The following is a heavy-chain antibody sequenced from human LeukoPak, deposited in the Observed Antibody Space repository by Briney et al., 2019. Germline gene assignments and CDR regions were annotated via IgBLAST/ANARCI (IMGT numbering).Heavy chain of an antibody. J-gene: IGHJ6*03. D-gene: IGHD3-3*01. CDR2: IYHSGST. V-gene: IGHV4-38-2*02. CDR3: ASLYYDFWSGYQPYYYMDV. Sequence: SETLSLTXTVSGYSISSGYYWGWIRQPPGKGLEWIGSIYHSGSTYYNPSLKSRVTISVDTSKNQFSLKLSSVTAADTAVYYCASLYYDFWSGYQPYYYMDVWGKGTTVTVSS. CDR1: GYSISSGYY.